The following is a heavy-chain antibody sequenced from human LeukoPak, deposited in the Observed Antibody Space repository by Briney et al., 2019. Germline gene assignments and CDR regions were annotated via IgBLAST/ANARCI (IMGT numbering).Heavy chain of an antibody. CDR1: GGSISSYY. CDR2: IYYSGST. Sequence: SETLSLTCTVSGGSISSYYWSWIRQPPGKGLEWIGYIYYSGSTNYNPSLKSRVTISVDTSKNQFSLNLSSVTAADTAGYYCARTHYYYYMDVWGKGTTVTVSS. V-gene: IGHV4-59*01. CDR3: ARTHYYYYMDV. J-gene: IGHJ6*03.